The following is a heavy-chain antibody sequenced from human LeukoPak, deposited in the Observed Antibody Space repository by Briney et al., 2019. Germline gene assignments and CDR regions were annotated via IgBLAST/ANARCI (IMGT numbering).Heavy chain of an antibody. V-gene: IGHV1-2*02. D-gene: IGHD3-10*01. J-gene: IGHJ4*02. CDR3: ARDDPFDYYGSGSSVSSFDY. Sequence: ASVKVSCKASGYTFTGYYMHWVRQAPGQGLEWMGWINPNSGGTNYAQKLRGRVTMTTDTSTSTAYMELRSLRSDDTAVYYCARDDPFDYYGSGSSVSSFDYWGQGTLVTVSS. CDR2: INPNSGGT. CDR1: GYTFTGYY.